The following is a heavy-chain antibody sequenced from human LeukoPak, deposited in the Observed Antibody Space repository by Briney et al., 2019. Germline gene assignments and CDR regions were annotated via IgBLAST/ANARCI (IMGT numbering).Heavy chain of an antibody. Sequence: PGGSLRLSCAASGFTFSSYAMHWVRQAPGKGLEWVAVISYDGSNKYYADSVKGRFTISRDNSKNTLSLQMNSLRAEDTAVYYCARGGLLSDFDYWGQGTLVTVSS. J-gene: IGHJ4*02. CDR3: ARGGLLSDFDY. D-gene: IGHD2-21*02. V-gene: IGHV3-30*04. CDR1: GFTFSSYA. CDR2: ISYDGSNK.